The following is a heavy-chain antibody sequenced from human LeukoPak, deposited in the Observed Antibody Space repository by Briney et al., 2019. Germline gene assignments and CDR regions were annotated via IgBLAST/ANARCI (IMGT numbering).Heavy chain of an antibody. CDR3: ARQGRYSSSSDDY. CDR2: INDSGST. D-gene: IGHD6-6*01. Sequence: SETLTLTCAVYGGSVSDYYWSWIRQSPGKGLEWTGEINDSGSTNYNPSLKSRVTMSVDTSKNQFSLKLSSVTAADTAVYYCARQGRYSSSSDDYWGQGTLVTVSS. V-gene: IGHV4-34*01. CDR1: GGSVSDYY. J-gene: IGHJ4*02.